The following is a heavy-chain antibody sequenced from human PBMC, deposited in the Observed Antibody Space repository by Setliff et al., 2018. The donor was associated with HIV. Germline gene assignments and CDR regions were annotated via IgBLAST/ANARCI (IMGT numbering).Heavy chain of an antibody. J-gene: IGHJ4*02. CDR1: GFTFSRYS. D-gene: IGHD5-12*01. Sequence: GGSLRLSCAASGFTFSRYSMNWVRQAPGKGLEWVSYISSVSGSTIYYADSVKGRFTISRDNAKNSLDLQMNSLRAEDTAVYYCARDRREATEIFDYWGQGTLVTVSS. V-gene: IGHV3-48*01. CDR2: ISSVSGSTI. CDR3: ARDRREATEIFDY.